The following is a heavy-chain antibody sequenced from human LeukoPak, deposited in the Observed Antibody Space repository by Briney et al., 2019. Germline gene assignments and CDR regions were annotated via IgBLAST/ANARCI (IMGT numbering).Heavy chain of an antibody. Sequence: NPSETLSLTCTVSGESVNNFYCSWIRQSPGKGLEWMGYIQYGGTTTYNPSLKSRVTISADTSKNQVSLTLTSVTAADTAVYYCAGDEGWRYSYGYFDFWGQGTLATVSS. CDR2: IQYGGTT. CDR1: GESVNNFY. D-gene: IGHD5-18*01. V-gene: IGHV4-59*02. CDR3: AGDEGWRYSYGYFDF. J-gene: IGHJ4*02.